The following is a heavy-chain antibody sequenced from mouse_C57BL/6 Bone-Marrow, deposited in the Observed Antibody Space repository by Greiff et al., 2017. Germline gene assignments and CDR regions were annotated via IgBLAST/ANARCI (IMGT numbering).Heavy chain of an antibody. V-gene: IGHV14-2*01. Sequence: VHVKQSGAELVKPGASVKLSCTASGFNIKDYYMHWVKQRTEQGLEWIGRIDPEDGETKYAPKFQGKATITADTSSNTAYLQLSSLTSKDTAVYYCARSVITTVVAYFWYFDVWGTGTTVTVSS. CDR2: IDPEDGET. D-gene: IGHD1-1*01. J-gene: IGHJ1*03. CDR1: GFNIKDYY. CDR3: ARSVITTVVAYFWYFDV.